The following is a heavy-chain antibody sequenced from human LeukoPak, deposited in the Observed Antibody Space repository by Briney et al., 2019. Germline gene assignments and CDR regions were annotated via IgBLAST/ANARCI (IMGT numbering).Heavy chain of an antibody. CDR1: VFTFSKYW. CDR3: ARDIAVSGNYFDY. CDR2: INIDMSST. J-gene: IGHJ4*02. V-gene: IGHV3-74*01. Sequence: PGGSLRLSCAASVFTFSKYWMHWVRQAPGKGLVWVSYINIDMSSTNYADSVKGRFNISRDNAKNTLYLQMNSLRAEDTAVYYCARDIAVSGNYFDYWGQGTLVTVSS. D-gene: IGHD6-19*01.